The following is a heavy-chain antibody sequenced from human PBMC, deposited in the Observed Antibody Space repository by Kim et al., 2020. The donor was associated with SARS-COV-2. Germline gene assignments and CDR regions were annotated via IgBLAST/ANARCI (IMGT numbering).Heavy chain of an antibody. CDR1: GGTFNTYA. J-gene: IGHJ6*02. V-gene: IGHV1-69*13. D-gene: IGHD3-3*01. Sequence: SVKVSCTASGGTFNTYAVSWVRQAPGQGPEWMGGIIPNFDTKSYAQHFQGRVTITADESTNVAYMELSSLRSDDTAIYYCARSRGSKPVFWGGYDRDPWYYYYGLDVWGQGTMVTVSS. CDR2: IIPNFDTK. CDR3: ARSRGSKPVFWGGYDRDPWYYYYGLDV.